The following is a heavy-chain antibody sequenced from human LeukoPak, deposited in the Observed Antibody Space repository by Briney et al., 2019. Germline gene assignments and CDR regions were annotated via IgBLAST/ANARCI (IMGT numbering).Heavy chain of an antibody. CDR1: GFTFSSYS. V-gene: IGHV3-21*01. Sequence: PGGSLRLSCAASGFTFSSYSMNWVRQAPGKGLEWVSSISSSSSYIYYADSVKGRFTISRDNAKNSLYLQMNSLRAEDTAVYYCARDLTLYGGPNRSGLGYWGQGTLVTVSS. CDR2: ISSSSSYI. CDR3: ARDLTLYGGPNRSGLGY. D-gene: IGHD4-23*01. J-gene: IGHJ4*02.